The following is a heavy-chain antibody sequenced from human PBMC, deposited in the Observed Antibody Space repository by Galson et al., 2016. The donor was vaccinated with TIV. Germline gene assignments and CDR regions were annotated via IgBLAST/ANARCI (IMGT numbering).Heavy chain of an antibody. V-gene: IGHV3-13*01. J-gene: IGHJ3*01. D-gene: IGHD3-16*01. Sequence: SLRLSCAGSGFTFSKFDIHWVRQTTGDGLEWVSGIGTTADTYYSKSVKGRFTISRDNGLNSVYLQMNILRPGDTAMYYCGRARSLTDLAARPGDDAFVFWGRGTIVTVFS. CDR1: GFTFSKFD. CDR2: IGTTADT. CDR3: GRARSLTDLAARPGDDAFVF.